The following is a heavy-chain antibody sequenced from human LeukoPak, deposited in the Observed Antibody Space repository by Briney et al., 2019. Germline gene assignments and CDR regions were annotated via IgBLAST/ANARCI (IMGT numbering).Heavy chain of an antibody. Sequence: SVKVSCKASGGTFSSYAISWVRQAPGQGLEWMGGIIPIFGTAHYAQKFQGRVTITADESTSTAYMELSSLRSEDTAVYYCASSRYDYGDYVPYYGMDVWGKGTTVTVSS. J-gene: IGHJ6*04. CDR3: ASSRYDYGDYVPYYGMDV. CDR1: GGTFSSYA. D-gene: IGHD4-17*01. V-gene: IGHV1-69*13. CDR2: IIPIFGTA.